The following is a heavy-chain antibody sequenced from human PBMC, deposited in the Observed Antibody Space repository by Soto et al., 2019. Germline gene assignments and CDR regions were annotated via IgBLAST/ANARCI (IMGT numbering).Heavy chain of an antibody. J-gene: IGHJ5*02. CDR2: ISGSGGST. CDR1: GFTFSSYA. Sequence: EVQLLESGGGLVQPGGSLRLSCAASGFTFSSYAMSWVRQAPGKGLEWVSAISGSGGSTYYADSVKGRFTISRDNSKNTLYLQMNSLRAEDTAVYYCANVRFYYGSGSYYLGRSPNWFDPWGQGTLVTVSS. D-gene: IGHD3-10*01. CDR3: ANVRFYYGSGSYYLGRSPNWFDP. V-gene: IGHV3-23*01.